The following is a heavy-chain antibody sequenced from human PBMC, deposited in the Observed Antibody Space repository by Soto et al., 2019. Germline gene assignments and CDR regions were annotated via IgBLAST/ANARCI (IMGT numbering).Heavy chain of an antibody. Sequence: GGSLRLSCAASGFTFSSYAMSWVRQAPGKGLEWVSAISGSGGSTYYADSVKGRFTISRDNSKNTLYLQMNSLRAEDTAVYYCATASDPRDIVVVVAAVFDYWGQGTLVTVSS. V-gene: IGHV3-23*01. CDR1: GFTFSSYA. CDR3: ATASDPRDIVVVVAAVFDY. D-gene: IGHD2-15*01. J-gene: IGHJ4*02. CDR2: ISGSGGST.